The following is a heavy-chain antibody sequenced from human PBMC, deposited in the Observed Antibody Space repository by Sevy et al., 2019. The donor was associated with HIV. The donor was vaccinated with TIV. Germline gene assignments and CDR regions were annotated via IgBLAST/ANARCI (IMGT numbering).Heavy chain of an antibody. Sequence: GGSLRLSCAASGFTVSSNYMSWVRQAPGKGLEWVSVIYSGGSTYYADAVKGRFTISRDNSKNTLYLQMNSLRAEDTAVYYCARDSAKRLHDFDIWGQGTMVTVSS. D-gene: IGHD4-4*01. CDR3: ARDSAKRLHDFDI. J-gene: IGHJ3*02. V-gene: IGHV3-53*01. CDR1: GFTVSSNY. CDR2: IYSGGST.